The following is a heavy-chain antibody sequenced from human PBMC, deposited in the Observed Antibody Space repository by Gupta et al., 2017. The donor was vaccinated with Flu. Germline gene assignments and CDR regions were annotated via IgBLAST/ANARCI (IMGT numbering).Heavy chain of an antibody. V-gene: IGHV4-30-2*01. CDR2: IYHSGGT. J-gene: IGHJ5*02. D-gene: IGHD7-27*01. CDR3: ARGVWGNWFDP. Sequence: QLQLQESGSGLVKPSQTLSLTCAVSGGSISSGGYSWNWIRQPPGKGLEWVGRIYHSGGTYYNPSLKSRVTMSTDGSKNQVYMNVSSVTAADTAVYYCARGVWGNWFDPWGQGTLVTVSS. CDR1: GGSISSGGYS.